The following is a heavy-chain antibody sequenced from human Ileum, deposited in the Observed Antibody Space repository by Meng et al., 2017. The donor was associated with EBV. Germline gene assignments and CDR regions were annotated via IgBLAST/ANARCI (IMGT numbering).Heavy chain of an antibody. J-gene: IGHJ4*02. CDR2: IYHSGST. D-gene: IGHD2-2*01. CDR3: ARGYCSSTSCYAALYYFDY. V-gene: IGHV4-4*02. CDR1: GGSISSSNW. Sequence: GRLRESGPGLVKPSGTLSLTCAVSGGSISSSNWWSWVRQPPGKGLEWIGEIYHSGSTNYNPSLKSRVTISVDKSKNQFSLKLSSVTAADTAVYYCARGYCSSTSCYAALYYFDYWGQGTLVTVSS.